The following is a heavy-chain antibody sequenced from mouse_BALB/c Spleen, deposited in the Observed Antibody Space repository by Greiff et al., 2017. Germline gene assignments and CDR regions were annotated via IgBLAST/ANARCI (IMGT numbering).Heavy chain of an antibody. J-gene: IGHJ3*01. V-gene: IGHV1-80*01. CDR2: IYPGDGDT. D-gene: IGHD3-1*01. Sequence: LVESGAELVRPGSSVKISCKASGYAFSSYWMNWVKQRPGQGLEWIGQIYPGDGDTNYNGKFKGKATLTADKSSSTAYMQLSSLTSEDSAVYFCARGSSGYFAYWGQGTLVTVSA. CDR1: GYAFSSYW. CDR3: ARGSSGYFAY.